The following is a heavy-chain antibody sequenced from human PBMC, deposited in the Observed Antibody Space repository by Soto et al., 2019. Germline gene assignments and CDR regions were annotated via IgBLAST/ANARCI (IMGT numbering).Heavy chain of an antibody. CDR3: AKDPRMNPFDYYYYYMDV. CDR2: ISGSGGST. V-gene: IGHV3-23*01. J-gene: IGHJ6*03. CDR1: GFTFSSYA. D-gene: IGHD3-3*01. Sequence: GGSLRLSCAASGFTFSSYAMSWVRQAPGKGLEWVSAISGSGGSTYYADSVKGRFTISRDNSKNTLYLQMNSLRAEDTAVYYCAKDPRMNPFDYYYYYMDVWGKGTTVTVSS.